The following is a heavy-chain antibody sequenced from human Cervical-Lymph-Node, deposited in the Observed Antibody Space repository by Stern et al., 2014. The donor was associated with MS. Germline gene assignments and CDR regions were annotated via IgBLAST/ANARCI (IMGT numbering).Heavy chain of an antibody. Sequence: VQLVESGPGLVTPSQTLCLTCTVSGGSVSTEGYYWSWIRQLPGKGLEWIGYIHYSGNTHYNPSLKSRVTISVDTSKNQFALKLNSVTAADTAVYYCASPTGHWGQGALVTVSS. J-gene: IGHJ1*01. CDR1: GGSVSTEGYY. V-gene: IGHV4-31*03. CDR2: IHYSGNT. D-gene: IGHD1-1*01. CDR3: ASPTGH.